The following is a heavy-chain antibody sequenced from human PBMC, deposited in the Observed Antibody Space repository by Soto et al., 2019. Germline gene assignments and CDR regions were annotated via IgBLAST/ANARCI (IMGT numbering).Heavy chain of an antibody. V-gene: IGHV5-51*01. D-gene: IGHD3-22*01. CDR1: VYSFFSHW. CDR3: ARRPWLSGYYDY. Sequence: HGESLKISCKVSVYSFFSHWIGWVRQMPGKGLEWVGIIYPADSETRYSPSFQGQVTISVDKSINTAYLQWSSLKASDTAMYYCARRPWLSGYYDYWGQGTLVTVSS. J-gene: IGHJ4*02. CDR2: IYPADSET.